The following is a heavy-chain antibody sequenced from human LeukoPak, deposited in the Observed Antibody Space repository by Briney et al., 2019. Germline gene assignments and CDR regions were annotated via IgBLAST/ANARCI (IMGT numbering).Heavy chain of an antibody. D-gene: IGHD6-19*01. CDR2: ISAYNGNT. CDR1: GGTFSSYA. Sequence: GASVKVSCKASGGTFSSYAISWVRQAPGQGLEWMGWISAYNGNTNHAQKLQGRVTMTTDTSTSTAYMELRSLRSDDTAVYYCARDRAVGRYSSGRLDYWGQGTLVTVSS. CDR3: ARDRAVGRYSSGRLDY. V-gene: IGHV1-18*01. J-gene: IGHJ4*02.